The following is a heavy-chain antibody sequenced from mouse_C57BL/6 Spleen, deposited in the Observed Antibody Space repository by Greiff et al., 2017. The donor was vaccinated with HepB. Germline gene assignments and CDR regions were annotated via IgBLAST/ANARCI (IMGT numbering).Heavy chain of an antibody. D-gene: IGHD2-4*01. CDR1: GYTFTSYW. CDR3: ARDYYDWTGAMDY. CDR2: IHPNSGST. Sequence: VQLQQLGAEPVKPGASVKLSCKASGYTFTSYWMHGVKQRPGQGLVWIGMIHPNSGSTNYNEKFKSKATLTVDKSSSTAYMQLSSLTSEDSTVYYCARDYYDWTGAMDYWGQGTSVTVSS. J-gene: IGHJ4*01. V-gene: IGHV1-64*01.